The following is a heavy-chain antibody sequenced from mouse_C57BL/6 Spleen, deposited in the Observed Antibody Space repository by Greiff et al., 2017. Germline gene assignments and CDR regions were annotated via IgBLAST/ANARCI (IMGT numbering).Heavy chain of an antibody. CDR3: ASLTTVVPYWYFDV. V-gene: IGHV5-17*01. CDR2: ISSGSSTI. J-gene: IGHJ1*03. D-gene: IGHD1-1*01. CDR1: GFTFSDYG. Sequence: DVHLVESGGGLVKPGGSLKLSCAASGFTFSDYGMHWVRQAPEKGLEWVAYISSGSSTIYYADTVKGRFTISRDNAKNTLFLQMTSLRSEDTAMYYCASLTTVVPYWYFDVWGTGTTVTISS.